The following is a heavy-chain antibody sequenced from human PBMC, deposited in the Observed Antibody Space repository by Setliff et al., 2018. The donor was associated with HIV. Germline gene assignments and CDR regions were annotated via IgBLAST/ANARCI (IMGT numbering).Heavy chain of an antibody. CDR2: VSHTGNT. V-gene: IGHV4-34*01. CDR1: GASFRNYY. Sequence: SQTLSLTCAVYGASFRNYYWNWIRHSPRKGLEWIGEVSHTGNTTYNPSLKSRLSMSVDSSKNQFSLTLTSITAADTALYFCARGKYFDGSPLPLDFWGQGSQVTV. D-gene: IGHD3-9*01. J-gene: IGHJ4*02. CDR3: ARGKYFDGSPLPLDF.